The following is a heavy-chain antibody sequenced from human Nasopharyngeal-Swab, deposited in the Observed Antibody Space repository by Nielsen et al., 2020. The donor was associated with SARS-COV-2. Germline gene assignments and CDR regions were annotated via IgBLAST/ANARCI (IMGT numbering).Heavy chain of an antibody. J-gene: IGHJ6*03. CDR3: ARVVMVRGVSYYYYMDV. D-gene: IGHD3-10*01. V-gene: IGHV4-39*07. Sequence: WIRQPPGKGLEWIGSISYSGSTYYNPSLKSRVTISVATSKTQFSLKLSSVTAADTAMYYCARVVMVRGVSYYYYMDVWGKGTTVTVSS. CDR2: ISYSGST.